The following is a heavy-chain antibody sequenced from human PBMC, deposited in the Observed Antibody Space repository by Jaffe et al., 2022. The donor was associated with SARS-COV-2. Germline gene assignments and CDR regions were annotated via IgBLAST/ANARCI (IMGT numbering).Heavy chain of an antibody. CDR3: ASSGWYDY. J-gene: IGHJ4*02. CDR1: GFTFSSYA. V-gene: IGHV3-30-3*01. D-gene: IGHD6-19*01. Sequence: QVQLVESGGGVVQPGRSLRLSCAASGFTFSSYAMHWVRQAPGKGLEWVAVISYDGSNKYYADSVKGRFTISRDNSKNTLYLQMNSLRAEDTAVYYCASSGWYDYWGQGTLVTVSS. CDR2: ISYDGSNK.